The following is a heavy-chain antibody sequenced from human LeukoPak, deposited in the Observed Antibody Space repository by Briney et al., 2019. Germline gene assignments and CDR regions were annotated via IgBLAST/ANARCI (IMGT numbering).Heavy chain of an antibody. J-gene: IGHJ4*02. D-gene: IGHD1-26*01. Sequence: SETLSLTCTVSGGSISSYYWSWIRQPPGKGLEWIGYIYYSGSTNYNPSLKSRVTISVDTSKNQFSLKLSSVTAADTAVYYCARYRVAYYFDYWGQGTLVTVSS. CDR3: ARYRVAYYFDY. V-gene: IGHV4-59*01. CDR1: GGSISSYY. CDR2: IYYSGST.